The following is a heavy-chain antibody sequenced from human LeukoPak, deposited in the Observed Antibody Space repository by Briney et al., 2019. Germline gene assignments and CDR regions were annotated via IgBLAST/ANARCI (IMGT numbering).Heavy chain of an antibody. V-gene: IGHV3-33*01. D-gene: IGHD2-2*01. CDR2: IWYDGSNK. J-gene: IGHJ4*02. CDR1: GFTFSSYG. Sequence: GGSLRLSCAASGFTFSSYGMHWVRQAPGKGLEWVAVIWYDGSNKYYADSVKGRFTISRDNSKNTLYLQMNSLRAEDTAVYYCARDKSSSTNLFDYWGQGTLVTLSS. CDR3: ARDKSSSTNLFDY.